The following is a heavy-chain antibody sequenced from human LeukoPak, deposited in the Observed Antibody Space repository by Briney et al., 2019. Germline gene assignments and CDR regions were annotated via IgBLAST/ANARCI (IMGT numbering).Heavy chain of an antibody. CDR1: GYTISSGYY. Sequence: SETLSLTCAVSGYTISSGYYWGWIRQPPGKGLEWIGIIYHSGNAYYNPSLKSRVTISVDTSDNQFSLTLSSVTAADTAMYYCAMTIAKYNSNYASYASFGYWGQGTLVTVSS. J-gene: IGHJ4*02. CDR2: IYHSGNA. V-gene: IGHV4-38-2*01. D-gene: IGHD1-7*01. CDR3: AMTIAKYNSNYASYASFGY.